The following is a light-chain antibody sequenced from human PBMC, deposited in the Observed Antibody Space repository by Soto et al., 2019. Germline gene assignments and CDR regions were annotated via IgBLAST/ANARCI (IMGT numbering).Light chain of an antibody. Sequence: QSALTQPPSASGSLGQSVTISCTGSSSDVGGYNYVSWYQQHPGKAPKLMIYEVIKRPSGVPDRFSGSKSDNTASLTVSGLQAEDEADYYCSSFAGNDNDVFGTGTKLTVL. CDR2: EVI. CDR1: SSDVGGYNY. J-gene: IGLJ1*01. V-gene: IGLV2-8*01. CDR3: SSFAGNDNDV.